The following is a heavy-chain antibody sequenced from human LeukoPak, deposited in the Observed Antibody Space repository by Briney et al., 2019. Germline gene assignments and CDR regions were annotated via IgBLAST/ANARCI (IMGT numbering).Heavy chain of an antibody. CDR1: GYTFTGYY. CDR2: IVVGSGNT. CDR3: AAAGTVVTPYYYYGMDV. J-gene: IGHJ6*02. V-gene: IGHV1-58*02. Sequence: SVKVSCKASGYTFTGYYIHWVRQAPGQGLEWIGWIVVGSGNTNYAQKFQERVTITRDMSTSTAYMELSSLRSEDTAVYYCAAAGTVVTPYYYYGMDVWGQGTTVTVSS. D-gene: IGHD4-23*01.